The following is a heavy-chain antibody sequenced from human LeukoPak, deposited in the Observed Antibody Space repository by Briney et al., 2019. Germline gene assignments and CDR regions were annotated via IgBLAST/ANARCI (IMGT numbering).Heavy chain of an antibody. CDR3: ARRRYYDILTGYYLYYFDY. CDR2: IYYSGST. Sequence: PSETLSLTCTVSGGPISSSSYYWGWIRQPPGKGLEWIGSIYYSGSTYYNPSLKSRVTISVDTSKNQFSLKLSSVTAADTAVYYCARRRYYDILTGYYLYYFDYWGQGTLVTVSS. V-gene: IGHV4-39*01. CDR1: GGPISSSSYY. J-gene: IGHJ4*02. D-gene: IGHD3-9*01.